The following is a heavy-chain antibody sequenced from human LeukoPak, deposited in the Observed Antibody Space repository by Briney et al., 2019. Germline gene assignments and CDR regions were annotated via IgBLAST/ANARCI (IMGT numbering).Heavy chain of an antibody. J-gene: IGHJ4*02. CDR3: ARVPRGRYSYATNFDY. D-gene: IGHD5-18*01. CDR1: GYTFTGYY. Sequence: ASVKVSCKASGYTFTGYYMHWVRQAPGQGLEWMGWINPNSGGTNYAQKFQGRVTMTRDTSISTAYMELSRLRSDDTAVYYCARVPRGRYSYATNFDYWGQGTLVTVSS. V-gene: IGHV1-2*02. CDR2: INPNSGGT.